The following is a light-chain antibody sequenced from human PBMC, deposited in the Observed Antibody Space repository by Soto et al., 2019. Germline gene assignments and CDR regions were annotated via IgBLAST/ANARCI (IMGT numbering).Light chain of an antibody. CDR1: QSISTY. J-gene: IGKJ2*01. V-gene: IGKV1-5*01. CDR3: QQYYSYSPYT. CDR2: DAS. Sequence: DIPMTQSPSTLSASVGDRVTITCRASQSISTYLAWYHQKAGKAPRLLIYDASTLESGVPSRFSGSGSGTEFTLTISSLQPDDFASYYCQQYYSYSPYTFGQGTKLQVK.